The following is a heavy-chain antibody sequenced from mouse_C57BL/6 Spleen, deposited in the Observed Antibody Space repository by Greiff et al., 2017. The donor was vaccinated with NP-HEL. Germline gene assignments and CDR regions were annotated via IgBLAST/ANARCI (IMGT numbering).Heavy chain of an antibody. CDR3: AREGFTTVVAKAY. D-gene: IGHD1-1*01. J-gene: IGHJ3*01. Sequence: QVQLQQPGAELVRPGTSVKLSCKASGYTFTSYWMHWVKQRPGQGLEWIGVIDPSDSYTNYNQKFKGKATLTVDTSSSTAYMQLSSLTSEDSAVYYCAREGFTTVVAKAYWGQGTLVTVSA. V-gene: IGHV1-59*01. CDR2: IDPSDSYT. CDR1: GYTFTSYW.